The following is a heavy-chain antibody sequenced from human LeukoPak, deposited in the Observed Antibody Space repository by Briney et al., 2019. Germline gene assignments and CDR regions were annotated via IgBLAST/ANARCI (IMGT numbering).Heavy chain of an antibody. Sequence: ASVKVSFKASGYTFTIYGISWVRQAPGQGLEWMGWISAYNGNTNYAQKLQGRVTMTTDTSTSTAYMELRSLRSDDTAVYYCARVPPTIVGAFHYYYYYMDVWGKGTTVTVSS. D-gene: IGHD1-26*01. CDR2: ISAYNGNT. J-gene: IGHJ6*03. CDR3: ARVPPTIVGAFHYYYYYMDV. V-gene: IGHV1-18*01. CDR1: GYTFTIYG.